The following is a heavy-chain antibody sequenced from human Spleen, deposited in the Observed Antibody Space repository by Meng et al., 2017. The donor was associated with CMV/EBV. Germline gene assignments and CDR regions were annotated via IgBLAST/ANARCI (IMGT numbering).Heavy chain of an antibody. Sequence: ASVKVSCKASGYTFTSYYMHWVRQAPGQGLEWMGIINPSGGSTSYAQKFQGRVTMTRDTSTSTVYMELSSLRSEDTAVYYCARDLGSSAPYYGMDVWGQGTMVTVSS. CDR2: INPSGGST. J-gene: IGHJ6*02. V-gene: IGHV1-46*01. CDR3: ARDLGSSAPYYGMDV. CDR1: GYTFTSYY. D-gene: IGHD6-6*01.